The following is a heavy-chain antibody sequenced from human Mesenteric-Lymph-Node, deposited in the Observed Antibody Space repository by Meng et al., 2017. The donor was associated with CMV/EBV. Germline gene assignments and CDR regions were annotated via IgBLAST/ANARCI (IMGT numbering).Heavy chain of an antibody. D-gene: IGHD2-15*01. Sequence: ASVKVSCKTSGYTFTGYYIHWVRQAPGQGLEWMGWINPNRDDTKYAQKFQGRVTMTRDTSISTAYMELSRLRSDDTAVYYCARVGWVVAMWPVDWFDPWGQGTLVTVSS. CDR2: INPNRDDT. V-gene: IGHV1-2*02. CDR1: GYTFTGYY. J-gene: IGHJ5*02. CDR3: ARVGWVVAMWPVDWFDP.